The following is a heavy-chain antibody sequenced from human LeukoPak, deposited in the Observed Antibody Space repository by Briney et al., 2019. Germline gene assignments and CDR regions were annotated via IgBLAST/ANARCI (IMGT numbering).Heavy chain of an antibody. V-gene: IGHV3-7*01. J-gene: IGHJ5*02. D-gene: IGHD3-22*01. CDR2: IKQDGSEK. CDR3: ARAAWLWDP. CDR1: GFTFSSYW. Sequence: GGSLRLSCVAPGFTFSSYWMSWVRQAPGKGLEWVANIKQDGSEKYYVDSVKGRFTISRDNAKNSLYLQMNSLRAEDTAVYYCARAAWLWDPWGQGTLVTVSS.